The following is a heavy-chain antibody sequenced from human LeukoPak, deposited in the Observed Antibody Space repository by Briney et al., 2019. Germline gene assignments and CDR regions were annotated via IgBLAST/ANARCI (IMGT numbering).Heavy chain of an antibody. D-gene: IGHD3-10*01. Sequence: ASVKVSCKASGYTFTSYYMHWVRQAPGQGLEWMGIINPSGGSTSYAQKFQGRVTMTRDTSTRTVYMELNSMRSEDTAVYYCARGGHYYYYYMDGWGKGTTVTASS. V-gene: IGHV1-46*03. CDR3: ARGGHYYYYYMDG. J-gene: IGHJ6*03. CDR1: GYTFTSYY. CDR2: INPSGGST.